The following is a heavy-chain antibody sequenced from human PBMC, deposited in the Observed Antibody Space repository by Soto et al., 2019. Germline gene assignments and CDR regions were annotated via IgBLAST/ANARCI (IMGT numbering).Heavy chain of an antibody. V-gene: IGHV4-59*08. CDR3: ARRYGYSFDY. Sequence: PSETLSLTCTVSGVSISSYYWSWIRQPPGKGLEWIGYIYYSGITNYNPSLKSRVTISVDTSKNQFSLKLSSVTATDTAVYYCARRYGYSFDYWGQGNLVTVSS. CDR2: IYYSGIT. J-gene: IGHJ4*02. D-gene: IGHD1-1*01. CDR1: GVSISSYY.